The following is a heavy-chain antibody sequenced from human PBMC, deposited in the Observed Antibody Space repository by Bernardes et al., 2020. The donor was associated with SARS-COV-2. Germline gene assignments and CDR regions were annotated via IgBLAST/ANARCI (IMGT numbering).Heavy chain of an antibody. D-gene: IGHD3-3*01. CDR2: INPNSGGT. CDR1: GYTFTGYH. V-gene: IGHV1-2*02. Sequence: ASVKVSCKASGYTFTGYHMNWVRQAPGQGLEWMGWINPNSGGTNYAQKFQGRVTMTRDTSIRTAYMELSRLRSDDTAVFYCASTIYYDSYGMDVWGQGTTVTVTS. CDR3: ASTIYYDSYGMDV. J-gene: IGHJ6*02.